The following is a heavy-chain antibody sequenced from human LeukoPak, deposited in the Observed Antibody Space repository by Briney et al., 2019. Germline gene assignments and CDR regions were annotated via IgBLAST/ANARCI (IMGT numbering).Heavy chain of an antibody. V-gene: IGHV1-2*02. CDR3: ARRPVPAAIKGGWLDP. Sequence: ASVKVSCKASGYTFTGYYMHWVRQAPGQGLEWMGWINPNSGGTNYAQKFQGRVTMTRDTSISTAYMELSRLRSDDTAVYYCARRPVPAAIKGGWLDPWGQGTLVTVSS. D-gene: IGHD2-2*01. J-gene: IGHJ5*02. CDR2: INPNSGGT. CDR1: GYTFTGYY.